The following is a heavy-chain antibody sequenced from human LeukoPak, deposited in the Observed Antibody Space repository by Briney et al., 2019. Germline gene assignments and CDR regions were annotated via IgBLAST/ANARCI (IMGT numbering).Heavy chain of an antibody. D-gene: IGHD3-10*02. Sequence: PSETLSLTCTVSGGSISSSSYYWGWIRQPPGKGLEWIGSIYYSGSTYYNPSLKSRVTISVDTSKNQFSLKLSSVTAADTAVYYCARRSDVGFDYWGQGTLVTVSS. CDR3: ARRSDVGFDY. CDR2: IYYSGST. V-gene: IGHV4-39*01. CDR1: GGSISSSSYY. J-gene: IGHJ4*02.